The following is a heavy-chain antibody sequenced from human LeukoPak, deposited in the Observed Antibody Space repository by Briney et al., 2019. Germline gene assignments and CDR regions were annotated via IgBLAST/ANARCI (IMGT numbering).Heavy chain of an antibody. CDR1: GGSISSYY. V-gene: IGHV4-4*07. CDR2: IYTSGST. D-gene: IGHD1-26*01. CDR3: ARGSWWEPTSMFDY. J-gene: IGHJ4*02. Sequence: SETLSLTCTGSGGSISSYYWSWIRQPAGKGLEWIGRIYTSGSTNYNPSLQSRVTMSVDTSKNQFSLTLSSVTAADTAVYYCARGSWWEPTSMFDYWGQGTLVTVSS.